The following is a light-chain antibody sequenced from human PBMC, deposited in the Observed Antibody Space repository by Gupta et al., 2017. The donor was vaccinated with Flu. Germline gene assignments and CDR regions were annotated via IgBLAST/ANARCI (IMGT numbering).Light chain of an antibody. CDR3: QQYNSYPWT. CDR2: KAS. Sequence: PSTLSASVGDRVTIPCRASQSISSWLAWYQQKPGKAPKLLIYKASSLESGVPSRFSGSGSGTEFTLTISSLQPDDFATYYCQQYNSYPWTFGQGTKVEIK. J-gene: IGKJ1*01. V-gene: IGKV1-5*03. CDR1: QSISSW.